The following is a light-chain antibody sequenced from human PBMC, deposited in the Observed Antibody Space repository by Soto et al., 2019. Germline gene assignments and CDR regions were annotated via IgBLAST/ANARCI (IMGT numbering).Light chain of an antibody. Sequence: QSALTQPPSASGSPGQSVTISCTGTSSDVGGNNFVSWCQQHPGKAPKLMIYEVSERPSGVPDRFSGSKSGNTASLTVSGLQGEDEADYYCSSYAGSNIVVFGGGTKVTVL. CDR2: EVS. V-gene: IGLV2-8*01. CDR3: SSYAGSNIVV. J-gene: IGLJ2*01. CDR1: SSDVGGNNF.